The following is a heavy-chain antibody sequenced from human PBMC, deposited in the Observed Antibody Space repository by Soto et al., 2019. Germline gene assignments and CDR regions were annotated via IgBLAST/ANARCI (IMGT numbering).Heavy chain of an antibody. CDR1: GGTFSSYA. J-gene: IGHJ6*02. CDR3: ARVRGNGGGGYYYYGMDV. V-gene: IGHV1-69*13. CDR2: IIPIFGTA. D-gene: IGHD3-16*01. Sequence: GASVKVSCKASGGTFSSYAISWVRQARGQGLEWMGGIIPIFGTANYAQKFQGRVTITADESTSTAYMELSSLRSEDTAVYYCARVRGNGGGGYYYYGMDVWGQGTTVTVSS.